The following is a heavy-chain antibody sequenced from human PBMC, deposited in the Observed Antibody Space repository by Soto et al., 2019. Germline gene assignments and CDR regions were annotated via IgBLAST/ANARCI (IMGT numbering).Heavy chain of an antibody. CDR3: ARESLLDTDGHSNAFNY. Sequence: SQTLSLTCTVSGRSISSYYWSWFRQPPGKGLEWIGYIYYSGSTNYNPSLKSRFTISVDTSKNQFSLKLSSVTAAATAVYYCARESLLDTDGHSNAFNYSGEGTLVSLSS. J-gene: IGHJ4*02. V-gene: IGHV4-59*01. D-gene: IGHD4-4*01. CDR1: GRSISSYY. CDR2: IYYSGST.